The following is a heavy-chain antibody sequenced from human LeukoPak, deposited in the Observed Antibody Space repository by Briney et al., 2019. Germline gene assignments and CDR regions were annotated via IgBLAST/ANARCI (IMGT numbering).Heavy chain of an antibody. V-gene: IGHV1-2*02. CDR3: ARGGEGSGWYNWFDP. CDR2: INPNSGGT. J-gene: IGHJ5*02. Sequence: ASVKASCKTSGYTFTDYYLHWVRQAPGQGLEWMGWINPNSGGTTSAQKFRDRVTMTRDTSISTAYMELTRLRSDDTAFYYCARGGEGSGWYNWFDPWGQGTLVTVSS. D-gene: IGHD6-19*01. CDR1: GYTFTDYY.